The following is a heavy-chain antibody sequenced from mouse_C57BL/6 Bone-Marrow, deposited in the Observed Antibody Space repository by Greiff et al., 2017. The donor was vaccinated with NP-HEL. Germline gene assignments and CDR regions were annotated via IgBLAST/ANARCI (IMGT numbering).Heavy chain of an antibody. CDR2: RKREEGET. J-gene: IGHJ3*01. CDR3: ALLAY. Sequence: EVQRKKEGGERAKPGAAVKLACTAEGWNRKKEERKGGKKRKEKGREGKGRRKREEGETKYAPKFQGKATITADTSSNTAYLQLSSLTSEDTAVYYCALLAYGGRGTLVTVSA. V-gene: IGHV14-2*01. CDR1: GWNRKKEE.